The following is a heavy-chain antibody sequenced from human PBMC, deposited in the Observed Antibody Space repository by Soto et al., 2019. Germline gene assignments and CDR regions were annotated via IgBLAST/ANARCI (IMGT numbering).Heavy chain of an antibody. CDR3: ARDGDGRMTTNPYYYNGMDV. CDR1: CGSLVSYY. CDR2: VFYTGRA. J-gene: IGHJ6*02. Sequence: SETVSLTCTFSCGSLVSYYWSWIRQPPGKGLEWIGYVFYTGRANYNASLKSRVSISLDTSNYQFSLKLSSVTAADTAVYYCARDGDGRMTTNPYYYNGMDVWGPGTTVTVSS. D-gene: IGHD4-4*01. V-gene: IGHV4-59*01.